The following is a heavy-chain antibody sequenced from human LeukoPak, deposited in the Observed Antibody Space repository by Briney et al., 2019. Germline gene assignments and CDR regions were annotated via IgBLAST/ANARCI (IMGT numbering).Heavy chain of an antibody. CDR1: GYTFTSYY. CDR2: INPNSGGT. J-gene: IGHJ4*02. V-gene: IGHV1-2*02. Sequence: ASVKVSCKASGYTFTSYYMHWVRQAPGQGLEWMGWINPNSGGTNYAQKFQGRVTMTRDTSISTAYMELSRLRSDDTAVYYCARWGKYYYDSSGYYYWGQGTLVSVSS. D-gene: IGHD3-22*01. CDR3: ARWGKYYYDSSGYYY.